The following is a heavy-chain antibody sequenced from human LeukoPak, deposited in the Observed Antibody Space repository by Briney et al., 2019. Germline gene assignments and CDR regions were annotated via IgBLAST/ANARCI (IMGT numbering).Heavy chain of an antibody. Sequence: AGGSLRLSCAASGFTLSSYAMSWVRQAPGKGLEWVSGISGSAVDTYYADSVKGRFTISRDNSKNELFLQMNNLRAEDTAVYFCAKLGTYWYFDVWGRGTLVTVSS. D-gene: IGHD3-16*01. V-gene: IGHV3-23*01. CDR1: GFTLSSYA. CDR2: ISGSAVDT. J-gene: IGHJ2*01. CDR3: AKLGTYWYFDV.